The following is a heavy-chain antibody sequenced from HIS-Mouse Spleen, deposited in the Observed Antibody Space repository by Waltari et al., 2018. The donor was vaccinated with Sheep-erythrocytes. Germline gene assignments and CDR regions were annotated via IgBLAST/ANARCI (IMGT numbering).Heavy chain of an antibody. CDR2: ISSSSSYI. Sequence: EVQLVESGGVLVKPGGSLRLSCAASVFTFSSYSSNWVRQAPGKGLEWVSSISSSSSYIYYADSVKGRFTISRDNAKNSLYLQMNSLRAEDTAVYYCARVASGATFDYWGQGTLVTVSS. J-gene: IGHJ4*02. CDR1: VFTFSSYS. D-gene: IGHD1-26*01. CDR3: ARVASGATFDY. V-gene: IGHV3-21*01.